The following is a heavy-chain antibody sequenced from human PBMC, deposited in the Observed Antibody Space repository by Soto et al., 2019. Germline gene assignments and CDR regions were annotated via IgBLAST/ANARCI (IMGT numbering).Heavy chain of an antibody. Sequence: ASVKVSCKASGYTFTSYAMHWVRQAPGQRLEWMGWFNAGNGNTKYSQKFQGRVTITRDTSASTADMELSSLRSEDTAVYYCARDHPTSKKSLPDYWGQGTLVTVSS. CDR1: GYTFTSYA. D-gene: IGHD5-12*01. CDR3: ARDHPTSKKSLPDY. V-gene: IGHV1-3*01. J-gene: IGHJ4*02. CDR2: FNAGNGNT.